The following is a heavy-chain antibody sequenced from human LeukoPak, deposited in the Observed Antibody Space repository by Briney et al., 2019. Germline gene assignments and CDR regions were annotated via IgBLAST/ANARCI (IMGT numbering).Heavy chain of an antibody. J-gene: IGHJ4*02. CDR3: ARSTYSSGWYYRSRGFDY. V-gene: IGHV4-34*01. D-gene: IGHD6-19*01. CDR1: GGSFSGYY. Sequence: SGTLSLTCAVYGGSFSGYYWSWIRQPPGKGLECLGEINHSGSTNYNPSLKSRVTISVDTSKNQFSLKLSSVTAADTAVYYCARSTYSSGWYYRSRGFDYWGQGTLVTVSS. CDR2: INHSGST.